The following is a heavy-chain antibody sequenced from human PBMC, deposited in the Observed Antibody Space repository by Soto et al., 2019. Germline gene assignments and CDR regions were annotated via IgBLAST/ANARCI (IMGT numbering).Heavy chain of an antibody. CDR1: GYTFTGYY. CDR2: INPNSGGT. J-gene: IGHJ4*02. V-gene: IGHV1-2*04. D-gene: IGHD3-10*01. CDR3: ARSTMVRGVSYYFDY. Sequence: QVQLVQSGAEVKKPGASVKVSCKASGYTFTGYYMHWVRQAPGQGLEWMGWINPNSGGTNYAQKFQGWVTMTRDTSISTAYMELSRLRSDDTAVYYCARSTMVRGVSYYFDYWGQGTLVIVSS.